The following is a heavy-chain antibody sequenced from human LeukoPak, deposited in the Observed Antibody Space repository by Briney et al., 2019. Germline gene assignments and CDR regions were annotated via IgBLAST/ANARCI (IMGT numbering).Heavy chain of an antibody. V-gene: IGHV1-18*01. CDR2: ISAHNGNT. Sequence: ASVKVSCKASGYTFTSYGISWVRQAPGQGLEWMGWISAHNGNTNYAQKLQGRVTMTTDTSTSTAYMELRSLRSDDTAVYYCARDFSRGYSGYAGYWGQGTLVTVSS. D-gene: IGHD5-12*01. CDR3: ARDFSRGYSGYAGY. CDR1: GYTFTSYG. J-gene: IGHJ4*02.